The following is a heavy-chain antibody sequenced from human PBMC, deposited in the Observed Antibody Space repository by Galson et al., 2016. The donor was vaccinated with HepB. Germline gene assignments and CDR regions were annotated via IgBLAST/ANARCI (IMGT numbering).Heavy chain of an antibody. D-gene: IGHD4-17*01. Sequence: SLRLSCAASGFSFSNYAMNWVRQAPGKGLEWVSVISGSGHSTNYADSVKGRFTISRDNSKSTLYLQMNGLRAEDTAVYYCAKVSDDYSDHRRSYYYYYMGVWGKGTAVTVSS. J-gene: IGHJ6*03. CDR1: GFSFSNYA. CDR3: AKVSDDYSDHRRSYYYYYMGV. CDR2: ISGSGHST. V-gene: IGHV3-23*01.